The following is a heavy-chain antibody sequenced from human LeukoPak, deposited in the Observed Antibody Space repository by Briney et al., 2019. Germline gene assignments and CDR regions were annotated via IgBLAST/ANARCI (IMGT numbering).Heavy chain of an antibody. CDR2: IYTSGST. CDR3: ARAGSSSWTDRFDP. CDR1: GGSISSGSYY. D-gene: IGHD6-13*01. Sequence: SQTLSLTCTVSGGSISSGSYYWSWIRQPAGKGLEWIGRIYTSGSTNYNPSLKSRVTISVDTSKNQFSLKLSSVTAAHTAVYYCARAGSSSWTDRFDPWGQGTLVTVSS. V-gene: IGHV4-61*02. J-gene: IGHJ5*02.